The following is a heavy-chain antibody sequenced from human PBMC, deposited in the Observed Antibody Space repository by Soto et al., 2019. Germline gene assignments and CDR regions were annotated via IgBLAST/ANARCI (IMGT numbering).Heavy chain of an antibody. Sequence: CAASGFTFSRYEMSWVRQAPGKGLQWVSVITGGGTSIYYAASVKGRFSIARDKSSNTLVLHMSSLRAEDTALYYCAKHQYSFAHYIDHWGQGTQVTVSS. CDR3: AKHQYSFAHYIDH. D-gene: IGHD5-12*01. J-gene: IGHJ4*02. V-gene: IGHV3-23*01. CDR1: GFTFSRYE. CDR2: ITGGGTSI.